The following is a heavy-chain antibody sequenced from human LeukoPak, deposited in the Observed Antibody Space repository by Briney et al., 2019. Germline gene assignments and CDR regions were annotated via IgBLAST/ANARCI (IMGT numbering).Heavy chain of an antibody. V-gene: IGHV4-59*01. CDR1: GGSISSYY. CDR2: IYYSGST. J-gene: IGHJ6*02. CDR3: ARDAPLAHHYYYYGMDV. Sequence: SETLSLTCTVSGGSISSYYWSWIRQPPGKGLEWIGYIYYSGSTNYNPSLKSRVTISVDTSKNQFSLKLSSVTAANTAVYYCARDAPLAHHYYYYGMDVWGQGTTVTVSS.